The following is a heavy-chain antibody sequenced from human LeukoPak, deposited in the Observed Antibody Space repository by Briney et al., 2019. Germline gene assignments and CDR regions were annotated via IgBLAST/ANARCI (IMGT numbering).Heavy chain of an antibody. CDR3: ARHTVTTGIDY. V-gene: IGHV1-69*06. J-gene: IGHJ4*02. D-gene: IGHD4-17*01. CDR1: GGTFSSYA. Sequence: ASVKVSSKASGGTFSSYAISWVRQAPGQGLEWMGGIIPIFGTANYAQKFQGRVTITADKSTSTAYMELSSLRYENTAVYYCARHTVTTGIDYWGQGTLVTVSS. CDR2: IIPIFGTA.